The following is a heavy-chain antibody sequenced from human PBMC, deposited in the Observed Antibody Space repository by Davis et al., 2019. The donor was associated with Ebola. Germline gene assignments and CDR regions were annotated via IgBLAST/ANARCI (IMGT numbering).Heavy chain of an antibody. CDR3: ARHVFGSELQWLDH. CDR1: GGSISGDY. CDR2: IYYSGST. Sequence: SETLSLTCTVSGGSISGDYWSWIRQPPGKGLEWIGYIYYSGSTNYNPSLKSRVTISVDTSKNQFSLKLSSVTAADTAVYYCARHVFGSELQWLDHWGQGTLVTVSS. J-gene: IGHJ4*02. V-gene: IGHV4-59*08. D-gene: IGHD6-19*01.